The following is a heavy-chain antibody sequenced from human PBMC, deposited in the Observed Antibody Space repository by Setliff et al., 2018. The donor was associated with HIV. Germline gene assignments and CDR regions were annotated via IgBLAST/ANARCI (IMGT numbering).Heavy chain of an antibody. CDR3: ARGLRWGDYPEGFDY. D-gene: IGHD4-17*01. Sequence: ASVKVSCKGSGYTFTDYFMHWVRQAPGQGPEWMGWINCHSGDTNYAQKFQGRVTMTRDTSISTAYMELSRLRSDDTAVYYCARGLRWGDYPEGFDYWGQGTLVTVSS. CDR1: GYTFTDYF. J-gene: IGHJ4*02. V-gene: IGHV1-2*02. CDR2: INCHSGDT.